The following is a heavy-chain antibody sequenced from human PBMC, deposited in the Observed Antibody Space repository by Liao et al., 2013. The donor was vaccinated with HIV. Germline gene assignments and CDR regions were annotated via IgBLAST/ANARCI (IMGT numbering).Heavy chain of an antibody. D-gene: IGHD5-12*01. CDR2: VTHSGGT. CDR1: GGSMSYYY. V-gene: IGHV4-59*12. CDR3: ARGRTVATTPLAY. J-gene: IGHJ4*02. Sequence: QVQLQESGPGLVMPSETLSLTCTVSGGSMSYYYWTWIRQPPGKGLEWLGEVTHSGGTNHNPSLKSRLTISVDTSKNQVSLKLDSVTAADTAVYYCARGRTVATTPLAYWGQGTLVTVSS.